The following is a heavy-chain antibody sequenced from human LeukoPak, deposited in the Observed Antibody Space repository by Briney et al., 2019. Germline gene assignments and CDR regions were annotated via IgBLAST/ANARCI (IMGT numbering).Heavy chain of an antibody. Sequence: SETLSLTCTVSGGSISSYYWSWIRQPPGKGLEWIGYIYYSGSTNYNPSLKSRVTISVDTSKNQFSLKLSSVTAADTAVYYCATHSYYYYSMDVWGQGTTVTVSS. V-gene: IGHV4-59*01. CDR3: ATHSYYYYSMDV. CDR1: GGSISSYY. CDR2: IYYSGST. J-gene: IGHJ6*02.